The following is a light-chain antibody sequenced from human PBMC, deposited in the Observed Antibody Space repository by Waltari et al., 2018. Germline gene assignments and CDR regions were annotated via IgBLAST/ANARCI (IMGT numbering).Light chain of an antibody. CDR3: QQYYSIWT. J-gene: IGKJ1*01. CDR2: WAS. CDR1: QSVLYSSNNKNY. Sequence: DIVMTQSPDSLAVALGERVTIHCKSSQSVLYSSNNKNYLAWYQQKPGQPPKLLIYWASTRESGVPDRFSGSGSGTDFTLTISSLQAEDVAVYYCQQYYSIWTFGQGTKVEIK. V-gene: IGKV4-1*01.